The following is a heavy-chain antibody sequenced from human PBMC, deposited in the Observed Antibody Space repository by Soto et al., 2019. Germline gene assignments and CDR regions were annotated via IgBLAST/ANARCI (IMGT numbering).Heavy chain of an antibody. CDR1: GGSISSSMYY. V-gene: IGHV4-39*01. J-gene: IGHJ4*01. CDR3: ARSTERADFDS. CDR2: IHYSGST. D-gene: IGHD1-1*01. Sequence: QLQLQESGPGLVKPSETLSLTCTVSGGSISSSMYYWGWIRQPPGKGPEWIGSIHYSGSTYYNPPLKSRFTIFVDTSKNLFSHILISVTAADTAIYYCARSTERADFDSWGQGTLVTVSS.